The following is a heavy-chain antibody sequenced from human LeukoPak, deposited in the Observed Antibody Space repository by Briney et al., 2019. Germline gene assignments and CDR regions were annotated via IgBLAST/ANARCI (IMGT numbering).Heavy chain of an antibody. CDR1: GFTFSSYW. Sequence: GGSLSLSCAASGFTFSSYWMHWVRQPPGKGLVWVSRINSDGSATGYADSVKGRFTISRDNSKNTLYLQMNSLRAEDTAVYYCAARVGLELEGHDAFDIWGQGTMVTVSS. D-gene: IGHD1-1*01. V-gene: IGHV3-74*01. CDR2: INSDGSAT. J-gene: IGHJ3*02. CDR3: AARVGLELEGHDAFDI.